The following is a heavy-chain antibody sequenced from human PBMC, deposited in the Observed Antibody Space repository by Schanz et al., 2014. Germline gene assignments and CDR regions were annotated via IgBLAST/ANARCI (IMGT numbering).Heavy chain of an antibody. J-gene: IGHJ4*02. CDR2: ISRSSGRI. D-gene: IGHD3-9*01. CDR3: ARVRYDILTDYYTEYYFDS. CDR1: GFTFSRYN. V-gene: IGHV3-21*02. Sequence: EQLVESGGGLVKPGGSLRLSCAGTGFTFSRYNMNWVRQAPGRGLEWVSSISRSSGRIYYSDSVKGRFTISRDNAKNLVYLQMNSLRAEDTAVYYCARVRYDILTDYYTEYYFDSWGQGTLVAVSS.